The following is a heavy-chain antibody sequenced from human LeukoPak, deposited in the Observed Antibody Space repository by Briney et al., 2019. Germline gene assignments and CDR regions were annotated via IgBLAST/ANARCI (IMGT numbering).Heavy chain of an antibody. J-gene: IGHJ4*02. CDR1: GFTFSNSA. CDR3: AKRIQSAMATGY. V-gene: IGHV3-23*01. CDR2: ISGSGGST. D-gene: IGHD5-18*01. Sequence: PGGSLRLSCAASGFTFSNSAMHWVRQAPGKGLEWVSDISGSGGSTYYADSVKGQFTISRDNSKNTLYLQMSSLRAEDTAVYYCAKRIQSAMATGYWGQGTLVTVSS.